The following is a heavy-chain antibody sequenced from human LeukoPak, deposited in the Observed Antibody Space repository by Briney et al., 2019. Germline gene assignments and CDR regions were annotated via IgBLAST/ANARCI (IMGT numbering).Heavy chain of an antibody. CDR1: GGSISSGDYY. CDR2: IYYSGST. D-gene: IGHD2-2*01. V-gene: IGHV4-30-4*08. J-gene: IGHJ3*02. CDR3: ARVCSSTSCYRDAFDI. Sequence: SETLSLTCTVSGGSISSGDYYWSWIRQPPGKGLEWIGYIYYSGSTYYNPSLKSRVTISVDTAKNQFSLKLSSVTAADTAVYYCARVCSSTSCYRDAFDIWGQGTMVTVSS.